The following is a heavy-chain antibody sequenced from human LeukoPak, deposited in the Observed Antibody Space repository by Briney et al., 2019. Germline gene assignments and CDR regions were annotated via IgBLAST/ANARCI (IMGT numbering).Heavy chain of an antibody. CDR3: AREYSYYYMDV. CDR1: GFTFSSFV. CDR2: ISYDGSNK. V-gene: IGHV3-30*04. J-gene: IGHJ6*03. Sequence: PGGSLRLSCAASGFTFSSFVMHWVRQAPGKGLEWVAIISYDGSNKYYADSVKGRFTISRDNSKNTLYLQMNSLRADDTAVYYCAREYSYYYMDVWGKGTTVTVSS.